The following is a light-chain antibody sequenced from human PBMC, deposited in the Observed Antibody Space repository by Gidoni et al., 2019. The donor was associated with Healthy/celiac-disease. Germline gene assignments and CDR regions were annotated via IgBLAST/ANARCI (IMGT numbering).Light chain of an antibody. J-gene: IGLJ2*01. CDR1: SSDVGGYNY. Sequence: QSALTQPASVSGSPGQSITIPCTGTSSDVGGYNYVSWYQQHPGKAPKLMIYEVSNRPSGVPDRFSGSKSGNTASLTISGLQAEDEADYYCSSYTSSSTLRLYVVFGGGTKLTVL. CDR2: EVS. CDR3: SSYTSSSTLRLYVV. V-gene: IGLV2-14*01.